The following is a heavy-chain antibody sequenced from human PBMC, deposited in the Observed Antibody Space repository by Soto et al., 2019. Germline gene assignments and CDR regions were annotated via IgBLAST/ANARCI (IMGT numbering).Heavy chain of an antibody. V-gene: IGHV4-34*01. CDR1: GGSFSGYY. CDR2: INHSGST. Sequence: SETLSLTCAVYGGSFSGYYWSWIRQPPGKGLEWIGEINHSGSTNYNPSLKSRVTISVDTSKNQFSLKLSSVTAADTAVYYCARWLLGEDDAFDIWGQGTMVTVSS. D-gene: IGHD3-10*01. CDR3: ARWLLGEDDAFDI. J-gene: IGHJ3*02.